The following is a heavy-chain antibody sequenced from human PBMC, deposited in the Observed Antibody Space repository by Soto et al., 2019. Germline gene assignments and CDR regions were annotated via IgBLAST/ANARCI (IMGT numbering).Heavy chain of an antibody. J-gene: IGHJ5*02. D-gene: IGHD3-9*01. CDR2: TYYRSKWYN. CDR3: ARGDYDILTGTQGNWFDP. Sequence: SQTLSLTCAISGDSVSSNSAAWNWIRQSPSRGLEWLGRTYYRSKWYNDYAVSVKSRITINPDTSKNQFSLQLNSVTPEDTAVYYCARGDYDILTGTQGNWFDPWGQGTLVTVSS. V-gene: IGHV6-1*01. CDR1: GDSVSSNSAA.